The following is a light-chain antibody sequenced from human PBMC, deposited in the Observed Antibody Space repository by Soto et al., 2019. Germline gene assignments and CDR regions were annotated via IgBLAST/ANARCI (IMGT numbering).Light chain of an antibody. CDR1: QSVSRNY. CDR3: QKYGNSPYT. J-gene: IGKJ2*01. CDR2: DAS. Sequence: EIVLTQSPATLSLSPGERATLSCGASQSVSRNYLAWYQQKPGLAPRLLIYDASSMATGIPDRFSGSGSGTDFTLTISRLEPEDFAVYYCQKYGNSPYTFGQGTKLEIK. V-gene: IGKV3D-20*01.